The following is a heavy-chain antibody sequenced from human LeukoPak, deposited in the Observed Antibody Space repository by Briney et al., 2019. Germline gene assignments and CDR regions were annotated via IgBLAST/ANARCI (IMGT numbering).Heavy chain of an antibody. Sequence: GASVKASCKASGYTFTSDGISWVRQAPGQGLEWMRWISAYNGNTNYAQKLQGRVTMTTDTSTSTAYMELRSLRSDDTAVFYCARVIAVAAPYYGMDVWGQGTTVTVSS. V-gene: IGHV1-18*01. D-gene: IGHD6-19*01. J-gene: IGHJ6*02. CDR3: ARVIAVAAPYYGMDV. CDR1: GYTFTSDG. CDR2: ISAYNGNT.